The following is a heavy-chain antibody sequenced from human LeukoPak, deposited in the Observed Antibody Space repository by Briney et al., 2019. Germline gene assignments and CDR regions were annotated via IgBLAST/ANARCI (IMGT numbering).Heavy chain of an antibody. CDR1: GYTFTSYD. Sequence: GASVKVSCKASGYTFTSYDINWVRQATGQGLEWMGWMNPNSGNTGYAQKFQGRVTMTRNTSISTAYMELSSLRSEDTAVYYRARAYSSGWPYYYYGMDIWGQGTTVTVSS. CDR2: MNPNSGNT. D-gene: IGHD6-25*01. J-gene: IGHJ6*02. V-gene: IGHV1-8*01. CDR3: ARAYSSGWPYYYYGMDI.